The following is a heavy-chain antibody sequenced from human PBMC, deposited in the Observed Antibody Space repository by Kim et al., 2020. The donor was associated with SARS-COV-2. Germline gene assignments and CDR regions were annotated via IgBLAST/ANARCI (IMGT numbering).Heavy chain of an antibody. V-gene: IGHV3-7*01. D-gene: IGHD1-26*01. Sequence: GGSLRLSCAASGFTFSSYWMSWVRQAPGKGLEWVANIKQDGSEKYYVDSVKGRFTISRDNAKNSLYLQMNSLRAEDTAVYYCARNTLGGSSPVGYYYYYGMDVWGQGTTVTVSS. CDR3: ARNTLGGSSPVGYYYYYGMDV. CDR2: IKQDGSEK. CDR1: GFTFSSYW. J-gene: IGHJ6*02.